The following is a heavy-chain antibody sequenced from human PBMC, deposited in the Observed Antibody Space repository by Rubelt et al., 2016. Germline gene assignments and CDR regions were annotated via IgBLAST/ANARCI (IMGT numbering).Heavy chain of an antibody. CDR1: GGSIRSSNYY. CDR2: IYYSGST. J-gene: IGHJ4*02. Sequence: QLHLQESGPGLVKPSETLSLTCTVSGGSIRSSNYYWGWIRQPPGKGLEWIGSIYYSGSTYYNPSLKSRVTISVDTSKNQFSLNLSSVTAADTAVYYCAREGTYFDYWGQENLVTVS. CDR3: AREGTYFDY. V-gene: IGHV4-39*07.